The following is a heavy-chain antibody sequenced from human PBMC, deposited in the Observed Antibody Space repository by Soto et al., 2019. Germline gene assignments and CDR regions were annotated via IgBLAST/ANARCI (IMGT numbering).Heavy chain of an antibody. CDR1: GFTFSSYA. CDR2: VSGSGGST. Sequence: EVQLLESGGGLVQPGGSLRLSCAASGFTFSSYAMRWVRQAPGKGLEWVSAVSGSGGSTYYAASVKGRFTISRDNSKNTLYLQMNSLRAAGTAVYYCARRGPVTDFDYWGQGTLVTVSS. CDR3: ARRGPVTDFDY. J-gene: IGHJ4*02. V-gene: IGHV3-23*01. D-gene: IGHD3-10*01.